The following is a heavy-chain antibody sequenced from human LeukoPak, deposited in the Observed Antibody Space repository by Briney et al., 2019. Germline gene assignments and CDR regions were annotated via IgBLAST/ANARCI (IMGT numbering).Heavy chain of an antibody. Sequence: SETLSLTCTVSGGSINNSSYLWDWIRQPPGKGLEWIGTIYYSGSTYYNPSLKSRVTISVDTPKNQFSLKLSSVTAADTAVYYCARAPDPIQLSRSGFDPWGQGTLVTVSS. V-gene: IGHV4-39*07. CDR1: GGSINNSSYL. CDR2: IYYSGST. D-gene: IGHD5-18*01. J-gene: IGHJ5*02. CDR3: ARAPDPIQLSRSGFDP.